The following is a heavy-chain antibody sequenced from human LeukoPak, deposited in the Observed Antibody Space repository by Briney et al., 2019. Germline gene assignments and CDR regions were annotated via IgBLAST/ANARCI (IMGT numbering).Heavy chain of an antibody. V-gene: IGHV4-38-2*02. Sequence: PSETLSLTCTGSGYSFTSGYDWAWIRHPPGKGLDWFGIIHHGGVTYFTPSLKSRVTLSVDTSKNQISLKLSSVTAADTAVYYCARDQDGDYDEGSYYYGMDVWGQGTTVTVSS. CDR2: IHHGGVT. D-gene: IGHD4-17*01. CDR3: ARDQDGDYDEGSYYYGMDV. CDR1: GYSFTSGYD. J-gene: IGHJ6*02.